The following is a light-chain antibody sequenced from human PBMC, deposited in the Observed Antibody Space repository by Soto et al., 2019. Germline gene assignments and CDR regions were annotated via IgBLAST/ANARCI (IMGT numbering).Light chain of an antibody. CDR2: GAS. Sequence: EIVLTQSPGTLSLSPGERATLSCRASQSVSSDYLAWYQLKPGQAPRLLIYGASSSATGIPDRFSGSGSGTDFTLTISRLDHEDFAVYFCQHYGSSPRTFGQGTKVEI. CDR3: QHYGSSPRT. V-gene: IGKV3-20*01. J-gene: IGKJ1*01. CDR1: QSVSSDY.